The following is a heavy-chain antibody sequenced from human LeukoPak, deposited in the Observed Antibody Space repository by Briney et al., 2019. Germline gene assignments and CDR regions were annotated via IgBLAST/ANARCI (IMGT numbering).Heavy chain of an antibody. V-gene: IGHV3-30-3*01. CDR3: ARVYHYDSSGYLGGMDV. D-gene: IGHD3-22*01. CDR1: GFTFSSYA. J-gene: IGHJ6*02. Sequence: GRSLRLSCAASGFTFSSYAMHWVRQAPGKGLEWVAVISYDGSNKYYADSVKGRFTISRDNSKNTLYLQMNSLRAEDTAVYYCARVYHYDSSGYLGGMDVWGQGTTVTVSS. CDR2: ISYDGSNK.